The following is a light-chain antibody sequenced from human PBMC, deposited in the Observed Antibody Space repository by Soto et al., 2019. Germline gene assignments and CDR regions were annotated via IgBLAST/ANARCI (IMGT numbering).Light chain of an antibody. Sequence: QSALTQPASVSGSPGQSITISCTGTSSDVGGYKYASWYKQHPGKAPKLMIYEVSNRPSGVSNRFSGSKSGNTASLTISGLQAEDEADYYCSSYTSSLTLVFGNGTKLTVL. V-gene: IGLV2-14*01. CDR2: EVS. CDR3: SSYTSSLTLV. J-gene: IGLJ3*02. CDR1: SSDVGGYKY.